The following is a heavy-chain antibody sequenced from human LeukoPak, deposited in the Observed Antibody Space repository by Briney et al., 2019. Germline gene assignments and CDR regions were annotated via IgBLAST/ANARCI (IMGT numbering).Heavy chain of an antibody. Sequence: PGGSLRLSCAASGFTFSSCSMNWVRQAPGKGLEWVSSISSSSSYIYYADSVKGRFTISRDNAKNSLYLQMNSLRAEDTAVYYCARMMIYEPNEYGDYEGNAFDIWGQGTMVTVSS. D-gene: IGHD4-17*01. CDR2: ISSSSSYI. V-gene: IGHV3-21*01. CDR3: ARMMIYEPNEYGDYEGNAFDI. CDR1: GFTFSSCS. J-gene: IGHJ3*02.